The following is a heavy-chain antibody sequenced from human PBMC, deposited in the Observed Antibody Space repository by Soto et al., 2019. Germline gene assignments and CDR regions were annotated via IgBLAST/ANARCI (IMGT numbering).Heavy chain of an antibody. J-gene: IGHJ6*02. V-gene: IGHV6-1*01. CDR1: GDSVSSNSAA. CDR2: TYYRSKWYN. CDR3: AREGAAAGGGYYYYYGMDV. Sequence: SQTLSLTCAISGDSVSSNSAAWNWIRQSPSRGLEWLGRTYYRSKWYNDYAVSVKSRITINPDTSKNQFSLQLNSVTPEDTAVYYCAREGAAAGGGYYYYYGMDVWGQGTTVTVSS. D-gene: IGHD6-13*01.